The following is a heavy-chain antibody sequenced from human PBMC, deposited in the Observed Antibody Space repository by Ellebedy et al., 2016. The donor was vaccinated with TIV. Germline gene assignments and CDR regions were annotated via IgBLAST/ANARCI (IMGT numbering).Heavy chain of an antibody. Sequence: GESLKISCAASGFTFSSYWMSWVRQAPGKGLEWVANIKQDGSEKYYVDSVKGRFTISRDNAKNSLYLQMNSLRAEDTAVYYCARPESYYYDSSGYYYDAGFDYWGQGTLVTVSS. CDR2: IKQDGSEK. J-gene: IGHJ4*02. D-gene: IGHD3-22*01. V-gene: IGHV3-7*01. CDR3: ARPESYYYDSSGYYYDAGFDY. CDR1: GFTFSSYW.